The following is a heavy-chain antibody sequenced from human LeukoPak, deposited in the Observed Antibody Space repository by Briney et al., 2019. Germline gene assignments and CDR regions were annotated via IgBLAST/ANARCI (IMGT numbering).Heavy chain of an antibody. J-gene: IGHJ4*02. CDR2: IHPGDSDT. D-gene: IGHD5-18*01. CDR1: GYSFTSYW. Sequence: PAETLRLSCKGSGYSFTSYWIGWIRQMPRKGLELKGIIHPGDSDTRYSPSFQGQVTISAEKSISTAYLQWRSLKASDTAMYYCARRRGYSYDFHFDYWGQGTLVTVSS. V-gene: IGHV5-51*01. CDR3: ARRRGYSYDFHFDY.